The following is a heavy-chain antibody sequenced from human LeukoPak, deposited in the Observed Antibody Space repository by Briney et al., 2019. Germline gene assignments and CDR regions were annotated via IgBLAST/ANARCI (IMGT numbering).Heavy chain of an antibody. J-gene: IGHJ4*02. CDR2: INWNGGST. CDR3: ASADYDYSSYFDF. Sequence: GGSLRLSCAASGFTFDDYGMSWVRHAPGKGLEWVSGINWNGGSTVYADSVKGRFSDYRKNAKNPLYLQMNSLRAEDTALYHCASADYDYSSYFDFWGQGTLVTVSS. CDR1: GFTFDDYG. D-gene: IGHD3-22*01. V-gene: IGHV3-20*01.